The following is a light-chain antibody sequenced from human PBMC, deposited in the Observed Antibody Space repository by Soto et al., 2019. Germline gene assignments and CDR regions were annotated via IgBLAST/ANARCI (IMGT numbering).Light chain of an antibody. CDR2: HAS. J-gene: IGKJ4*01. CDR1: QSVYSN. V-gene: IGKV3-15*01. CDR3: QQYTKWPLT. Sequence: EIVMTQSPATLSVSPGERATLSCRASQSVYSNLAWYQQKPGQAPRLLIYHASTRATGIPARFSGGGSGTDFTLTISSLQSEDFAVYYCQQYTKWPLTFGGGTKVELK.